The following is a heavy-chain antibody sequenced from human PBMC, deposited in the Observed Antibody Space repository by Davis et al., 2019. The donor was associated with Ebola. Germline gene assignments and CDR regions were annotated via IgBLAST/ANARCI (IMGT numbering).Heavy chain of an antibody. CDR3: ARDGATILLGFL. CDR1: GFTVSSNY. D-gene: IGHD5-24*01. Sequence: GGSLRLSCAASGFTVSSNYMNWVRQAPGKGLEWVSGIYSGGSTYCADSVKGRFTISRDNSKNTLYLQMNSLRAEDTAVYYCARDGATILLGFLWGQGTLVTVSS. J-gene: IGHJ4*02. V-gene: IGHV3-53*05. CDR2: IYSGGST.